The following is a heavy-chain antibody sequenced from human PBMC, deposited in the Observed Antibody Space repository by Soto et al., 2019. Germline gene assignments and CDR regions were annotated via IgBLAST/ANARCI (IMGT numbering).Heavy chain of an antibody. J-gene: IGHJ6*01. CDR1: GGTFSSYA. D-gene: IGHD5-12*01. Sequence: SVKVSCKASGGTFSSYAISWVRQAPGQGLEWMGGIIPIFGTANYAQKFQGRVTITADESTSTAYMELSSLRSEDTAVYYCARDCGFSGYDDSSYYGMDVWGQGTTVTVSS. CDR3: ARDCGFSGYDDSSYYGMDV. V-gene: IGHV1-69*13. CDR2: IIPIFGTA.